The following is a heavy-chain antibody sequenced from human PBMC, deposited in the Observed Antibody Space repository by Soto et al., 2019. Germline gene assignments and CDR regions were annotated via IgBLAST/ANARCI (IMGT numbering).Heavy chain of an antibody. CDR1: GYSFTTYW. J-gene: IGHJ6*02. CDR2: IYPGDSDT. V-gene: IGHV5-51*01. D-gene: IGHD6-13*01. CDR3: ARQAAAGKYYYGMDG. Sequence: PGESLKISCKGSGYSFTTYWIGWVRQMPGKGLECMGIIYPGDSDTRYGPSFQGQVTISADKSISTAYLQWSSLKASDTAMYYCARQAAAGKYYYGMDGWGQGTTVTVSS.